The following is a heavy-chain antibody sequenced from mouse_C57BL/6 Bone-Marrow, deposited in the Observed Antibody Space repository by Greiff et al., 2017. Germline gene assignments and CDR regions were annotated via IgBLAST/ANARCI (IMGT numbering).Heavy chain of an antibody. D-gene: IGHD1-1*01. Sequence: VQLQQPGAELVKPGASVKLSCKASGYTFTSYWMHWVKQRPGQGLEWIGMIHPNSGSTNYNEKFKSKATLTVDKSSSTAYMQLSSLTSEDSAVYYCARCATTYYFDYWGQGTTLTVSS. J-gene: IGHJ2*01. CDR3: ARCATTYYFDY. CDR1: GYTFTSYW. V-gene: IGHV1-64*01. CDR2: IHPNSGST.